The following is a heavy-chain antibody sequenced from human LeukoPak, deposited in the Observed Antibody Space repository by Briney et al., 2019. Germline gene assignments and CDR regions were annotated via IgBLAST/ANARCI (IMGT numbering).Heavy chain of an antibody. Sequence: GGSLRLSCAASGFTFSSYWMSWVRQAPGKGLEWVAIIKQDGSEKYYVDSVKGRFTFSRDNAKNSLYLQMNSLRAEDTAVYYCARHLREYIHTDSPFDYWGQGTLVTLSS. CDR1: GFTFSSYW. V-gene: IGHV3-7*01. D-gene: IGHD6-6*01. J-gene: IGHJ4*02. CDR3: ARHLREYIHTDSPFDY. CDR2: IKQDGSEK.